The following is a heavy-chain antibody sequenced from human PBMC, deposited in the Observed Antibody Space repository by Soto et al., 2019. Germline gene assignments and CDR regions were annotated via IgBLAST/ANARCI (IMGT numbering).Heavy chain of an antibody. Sequence: GGSLRLSCAASGFTFSSYAMSWVRQAPGKGLEWVSAISGSGGSTYYADSVKSRLTITKDTSKNQVVLTMTNMDPVDTATYYCAHIRGSWAFSRYYYYMDVWGKGTTVTVSS. J-gene: IGHJ6*03. V-gene: IGHV3-23*01. CDR3: AHIRGSWAFSRYYYYMDV. CDR1: GFTFSSYA. D-gene: IGHD2-15*01. CDR2: ISGSGGST.